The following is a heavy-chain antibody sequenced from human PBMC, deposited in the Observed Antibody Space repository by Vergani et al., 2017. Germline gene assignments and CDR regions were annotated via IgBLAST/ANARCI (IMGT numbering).Heavy chain of an antibody. CDR1: GFTFSSYA. J-gene: IGHJ4*02. V-gene: IGHV3-23*01. CDR2: ISVNVFDK. CDR3: AKDWYDH. D-gene: IGHD3-16*01. Sequence: EVQLLESGGGLVQPGGSLRLSCAASGFTFSSYAMTWVRQAPGKGLEWVSTISVNVFDKLYADSVKGRFTISRDNSKNMLYLQMNSLRADDTAVYYCAKDWYDHWGQGTLVTVSS.